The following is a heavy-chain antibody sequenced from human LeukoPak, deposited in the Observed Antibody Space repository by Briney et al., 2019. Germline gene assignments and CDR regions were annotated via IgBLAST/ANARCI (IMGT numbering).Heavy chain of an antibody. CDR3: AKDRGYCSSTSCYGETT. D-gene: IGHD2-2*01. V-gene: IGHV3-21*01. CDR2: ITSISSYI. Sequence: GGSLRLSCAASGFTFSSYSMNWVRQAPGKGLEWVSSITSISSYIYYAYSVKGRFTISRDNAKNSLYLQMNSLRAEDTAVYYCAKDRGYCSSTSCYGETTWGQGTLVTVSS. CDR1: GFTFSSYS. J-gene: IGHJ4*02.